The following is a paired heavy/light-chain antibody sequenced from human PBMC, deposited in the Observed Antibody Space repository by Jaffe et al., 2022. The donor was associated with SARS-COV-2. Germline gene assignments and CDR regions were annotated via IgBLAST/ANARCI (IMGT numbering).Heavy chain of an antibody. CDR1: GDSISDFY. CDR3: ARCTSDWYYFDF. V-gene: IGHV4-59*01. D-gene: IGHD3-9*01. J-gene: IGHJ4*02. Sequence: QVQLLESGPGLVKPSETLSLTCTVSGDSISDFYWSWIRQPPGKRLEWIGYIYYSGSTDYNPSLKRRVSMSVDTSKNQFSLRLRSVTAADTAVYYCARCTSDWYYFDFWGRGTLVTVSS. CDR2: IYYSGST.
Light chain of an antibody. V-gene: IGKV1-39*01. Sequence: DIQMTQSPSSLSASVGDRVTITCRASQTTSRYLNWYRQKPGKAPELLIYAASSLQSGVPSRFSGSGSGTDFTLTISSLQPEDFATYYCQQSYNTLLSFGGGTKVDMK. CDR3: QQSYNTLLS. CDR1: QTTSRY. J-gene: IGKJ4*01. CDR2: AAS.